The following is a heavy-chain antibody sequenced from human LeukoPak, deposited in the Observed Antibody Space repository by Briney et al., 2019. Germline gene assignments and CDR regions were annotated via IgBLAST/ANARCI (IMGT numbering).Heavy chain of an antibody. CDR2: IKQDGSEK. J-gene: IGHJ3*02. V-gene: IGHV3-7*01. CDR1: GFSFSSHW. Sequence: PGGALRLSCAVCGFSFSSHWMRWLRQAPAKALEWVDSIKQDGSEKFSVDYVKGRFTISRDNDKSSVYLKMNSLRAEDTAVYYCARASSYMAFGIWGQGTMVTVSS. CDR3: ARASSYMAFGI. D-gene: IGHD3-22*01.